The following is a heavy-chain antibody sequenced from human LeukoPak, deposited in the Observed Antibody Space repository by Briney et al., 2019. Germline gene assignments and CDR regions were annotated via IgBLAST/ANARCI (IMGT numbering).Heavy chain of an antibody. CDR3: TRDLMDYDVSTGLHHYYMDV. CDR1: GFTFNSHW. J-gene: IGHJ6*02. Sequence: GGSLRLSCAASGFTFNSHWMNWVHQAPGKGLEWVANIKQDGSEDYYMDSVKGRFTISRDNAKNTLYLQMNTLRVEDTAVYYCTRDLMDYDVSTGLHHYYMDVWGQGTTVTVSS. CDR2: IKQDGSED. D-gene: IGHD3-9*01. V-gene: IGHV3-7*01.